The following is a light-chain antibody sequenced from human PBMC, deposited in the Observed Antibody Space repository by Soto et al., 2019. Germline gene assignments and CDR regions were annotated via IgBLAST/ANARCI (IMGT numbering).Light chain of an antibody. V-gene: IGKV4-1*01. J-gene: IGKJ1*01. Sequence: DIVMTQSPDSLAVSLGERATINCKSSQSVLYSSNNKNYLAWYQQKPGQPPKLLIYWASTRESGVPDRFSGSGSGTDSTLTISRLEPEDFAVYYCHQYDSWTFGQGTKVDIK. CDR2: WAS. CDR3: HQYDSWT. CDR1: QSVLYSSNNKNY.